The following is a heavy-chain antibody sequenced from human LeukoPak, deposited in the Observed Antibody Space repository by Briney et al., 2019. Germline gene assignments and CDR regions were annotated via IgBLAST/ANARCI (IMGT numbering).Heavy chain of an antibody. D-gene: IGHD3-16*02. J-gene: IGHJ4*02. CDR3: AITSVRGSYRYLDY. Sequence: GASVKVSCETSGYTFSSYGVSWVRQAPGQGLEWMGRISPYNGNTNYAQKLQGRVTMTTDTSTTTAYMELRSLSSDDTAVYYCAITSVRGSYRYLDYWGQGTLVTVSS. CDR2: ISPYNGNT. V-gene: IGHV1-18*01. CDR1: GYTFSSYG.